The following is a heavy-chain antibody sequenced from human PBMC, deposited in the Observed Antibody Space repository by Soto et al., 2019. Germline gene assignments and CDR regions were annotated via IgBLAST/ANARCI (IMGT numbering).Heavy chain of an antibody. CDR1: GSAITRYY. Sequence: QVDLVQSRAEVKKPGASVTISCKASGSAITRYYIHWVRQAPGRGLEWMGIINPGGGSASYAQKFQDRVTIDKDTSTGTVYMDLRSLRTEDTAVYYCARDTSGWSLNGLDVWGQGTTVIVSS. V-gene: IGHV1-46*01. CDR2: INPGGGSA. D-gene: IGHD6-19*01. CDR3: ARDTSGWSLNGLDV. J-gene: IGHJ6*02.